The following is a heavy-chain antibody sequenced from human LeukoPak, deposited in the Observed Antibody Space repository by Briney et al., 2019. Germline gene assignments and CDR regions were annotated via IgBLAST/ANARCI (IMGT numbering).Heavy chain of an antibody. D-gene: IGHD3-10*01. J-gene: IGHJ4*02. V-gene: IGHV7-4-1*02. CDR3: ARDLGLLWFGELEPYYFDY. CDR2: INTKTVNP. CDR1: GYTFTSSV. Sequence: APVKASCKASGYTFTSSVMPWVRQAPGHGLEWWGWINTKTVNPTYAQGFTGRFVFSLDTSASTAYLQISSLKAEDTAVYYCARDLGLLWFGELEPYYFDYWGQGTLVTVSS.